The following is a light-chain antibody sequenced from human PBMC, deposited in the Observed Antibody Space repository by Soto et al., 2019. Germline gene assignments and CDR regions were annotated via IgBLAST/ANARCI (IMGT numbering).Light chain of an antibody. CDR1: QSFSSSS. CDR2: GAS. J-gene: IGKJ1*01. Sequence: ESVLTRYPGTLSLSPGERATLSCRASQSFSSSSLAWYQQKPGQAPRLLIYGASSRATGIPDRFSGSGSGTDFTLTISRLEPEDFAVYYCQQYDSSPRTFGQGTKVDI. V-gene: IGKV3-20*01. CDR3: QQYDSSPRT.